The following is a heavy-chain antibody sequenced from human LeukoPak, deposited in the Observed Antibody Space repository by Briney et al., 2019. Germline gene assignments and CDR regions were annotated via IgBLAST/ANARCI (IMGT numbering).Heavy chain of an antibody. J-gene: IGHJ4*02. D-gene: IGHD2-2*02. V-gene: IGHV4-4*07. Sequence: SETLSLTCTGSGVSISSYYWSWLRQPAGKGLEWIGRIYTSGSPNYNPSLKSRVTMSVDTSKNQFSLKLSSVTAADTAVYYCARVVPAAISAGNYFDYWGQGTLVTVSS. CDR2: IYTSGSP. CDR3: ARVVPAAISAGNYFDY. CDR1: GVSISSYY.